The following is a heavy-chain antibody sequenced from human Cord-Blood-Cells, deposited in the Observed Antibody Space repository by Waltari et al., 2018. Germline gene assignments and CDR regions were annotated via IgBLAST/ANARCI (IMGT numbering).Heavy chain of an antibody. V-gene: IGHV3-15*01. CDR2: IKSKTEGGKI. D-gene: IGHD5-18*01. Sequence: EVQLVESGGGLVKPGGSLRLSCVDSGFTFSNAWMAWVRQAPGKGLEWIGRIKSKTEGGKIDYAAPVKGRFTISRDDSKNTLYLQMNSLKTEDTAVYYCTSSEKPTARFDYWGQGTLVTVSS. CDR3: TSSEKPTARFDY. J-gene: IGHJ4*02. CDR1: GFTFSNAW.